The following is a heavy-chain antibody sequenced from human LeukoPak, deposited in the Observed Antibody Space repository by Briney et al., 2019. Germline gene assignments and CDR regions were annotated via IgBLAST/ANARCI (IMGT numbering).Heavy chain of an antibody. V-gene: IGHV4-59*08. CDR3: ARLRDGDNGGYFDY. J-gene: IGHJ4*02. CDR1: GGSVSSYY. CDR2: IFHSGGT. Sequence: KPSETLSLTCAVSGGSVSSYYWSWIRQSPGKGLEWIGHIFHSGGTRYSSSLKSRAIISSDTSNNQLSLKLTSVTAADTAVYYCARLRDGDNGGYFDYWGQGTLVTASS. D-gene: IGHD4/OR15-4a*01.